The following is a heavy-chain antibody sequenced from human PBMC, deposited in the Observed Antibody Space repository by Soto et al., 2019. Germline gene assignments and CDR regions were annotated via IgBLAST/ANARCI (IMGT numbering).Heavy chain of an antibody. CDR2: ISAYNGNT. CDR1: GYTFTSYG. CDR3: ARVENTIFGVVITYYSYGMDV. D-gene: IGHD3-3*01. Sequence: ASVKVSCKASGYTFTSYGISWVRQAPGQGLEWMGWISAYNGNTNYAQKLQGRVTMTTDTSTSTAYMELRSLRSDDTAVYYCARVENTIFGVVITYYSYGMDVWGQGTTVTVS. V-gene: IGHV1-18*04. J-gene: IGHJ6*02.